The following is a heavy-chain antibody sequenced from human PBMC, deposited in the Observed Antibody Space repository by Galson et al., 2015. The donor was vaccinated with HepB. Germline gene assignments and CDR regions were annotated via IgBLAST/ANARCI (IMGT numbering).Heavy chain of an antibody. Sequence: SVKVSCKASGYTFTSYYMHWVRQAPGQGLEWMGIINPSGGSTSYAQKFQGRVTMTRDTSTSTVYMELSSLRSEDTAVYYCARDWGTGSGWYWGGNDYWGQGTLVTVSS. J-gene: IGHJ4*02. CDR2: INPSGGST. CDR1: GYTFTSYY. D-gene: IGHD6-19*01. V-gene: IGHV1-46*01. CDR3: ARDWGTGSGWYWGGNDY.